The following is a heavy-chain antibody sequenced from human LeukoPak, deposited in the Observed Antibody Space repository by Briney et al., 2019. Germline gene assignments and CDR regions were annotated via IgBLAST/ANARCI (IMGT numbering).Heavy chain of an antibody. V-gene: IGHV4-4*07. J-gene: IGHJ6*02. CDR1: GGSISSYY. D-gene: IGHD6-13*01. CDR3: ARGGSWYVSDYYYGMDV. CDR2: VYTSGST. Sequence: SETLSLTCTVSGGSISSYYWSWIRQPAGKGLEWIGRVYTSGSTNYNPSLKSRVTMSVDTSKNQFSLKLSSVTAADTAVYCCARGGSWYVSDYYYGMDVWGQGTTVTVSS.